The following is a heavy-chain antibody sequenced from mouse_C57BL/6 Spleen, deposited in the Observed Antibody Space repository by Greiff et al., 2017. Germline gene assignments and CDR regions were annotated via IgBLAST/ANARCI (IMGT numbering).Heavy chain of an antibody. V-gene: IGHV1-55*01. CDR1: GYTFTSYW. J-gene: IGHJ2*01. CDR2: IYPGSGST. Sequence: VQLQQSGAELVKPGASVKMSCKASGYTFTSYWITWVKQRPGQGLEWIGDIYPGSGSTNYNEKFKSKATLTVDTSSSTAYMQLSSLTSEDSAVYYCARAYYYGSSPYYFDYWGQGTTLTVSS. D-gene: IGHD1-1*01. CDR3: ARAYYYGSSPYYFDY.